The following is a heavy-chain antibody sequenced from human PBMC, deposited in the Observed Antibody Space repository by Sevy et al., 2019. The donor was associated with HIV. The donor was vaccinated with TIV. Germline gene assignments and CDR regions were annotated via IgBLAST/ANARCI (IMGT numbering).Heavy chain of an antibody. D-gene: IGHD1-26*01. CDR3: ARWDADRRWYFDY. CDR1: GFSFSSYS. V-gene: IGHV3-21*01. Sequence: GGSLRLSCAASGFSFSSYSMNWVRQAPGKGLEWASYFSSSSSYIYYTDSVKGRFTISRDNAKNSLYLQMNSLRAEDTAVYYCARWDADRRWYFDYWGQGTLVTVSS. CDR2: FSSSSSYI. J-gene: IGHJ4*02.